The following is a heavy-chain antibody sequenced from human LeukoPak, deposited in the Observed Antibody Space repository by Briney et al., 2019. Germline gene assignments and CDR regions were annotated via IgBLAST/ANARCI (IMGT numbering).Heavy chain of an antibody. J-gene: IGHJ5*02. CDR1: GGSFSGYY. Sequence: SETLSLTCAVYGGSFSGYYWSWIRQPPGKGLEWIGEINHSGSTNYNPSLKSRVTISVDTSKNQFSLKLSSVTAADTAVYYCARGGTTVTTARKNWFDPWGQGTLVTVSS. D-gene: IGHD4-17*01. CDR2: INHSGST. V-gene: IGHV4-34*01. CDR3: ARGGTTVTTARKNWFDP.